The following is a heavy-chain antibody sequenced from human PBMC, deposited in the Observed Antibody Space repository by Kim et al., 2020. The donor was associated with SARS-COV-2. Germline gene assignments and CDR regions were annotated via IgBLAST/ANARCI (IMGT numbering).Heavy chain of an antibody. J-gene: IGHJ4*02. CDR3: AKIAKSHCSGGSCPLDS. V-gene: IGHV3-23*01. Sequence: VKCRFTISRDNTKNTLYLQMSMLRAEGTAVYYCAKIAKSHCSGGSCPLDSWGQGTLVTVSS. D-gene: IGHD2-15*01.